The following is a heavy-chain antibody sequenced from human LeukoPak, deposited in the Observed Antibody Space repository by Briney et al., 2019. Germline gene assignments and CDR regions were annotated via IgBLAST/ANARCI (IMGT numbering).Heavy chain of an antibody. Sequence: GGSLRLSCASSGFTLSTYEMNWVRQAPGKGLEWVAYIGRYGVTTYYADSVKGRFTISGDNAKNSLNLQMNSLRAEDTAVYYCATLSDRNFYYSYGLDVWGQGTTVTVS. CDR3: ATLSDRNFYYSYGLDV. D-gene: IGHD1-14*01. J-gene: IGHJ6*02. V-gene: IGHV3-48*03. CDR1: GFTLSTYE. CDR2: IGRYGVTT.